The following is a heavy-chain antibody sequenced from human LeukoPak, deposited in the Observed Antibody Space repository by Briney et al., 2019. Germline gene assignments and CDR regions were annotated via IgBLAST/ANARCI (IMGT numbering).Heavy chain of an antibody. CDR2: IYYSGST. Sequence: TSETLSLTCTVSGGSISSYYWSWIRQPPGKGLEWIGYIYYSGSTNYNPSLKSRVTISVDTSKNQFSLKLSSVTAADTAVYYCASIAARPLPYYFDYWGQGTLVTVSS. CDR1: GGSISSYY. J-gene: IGHJ4*02. D-gene: IGHD6-6*01. V-gene: IGHV4-59*08. CDR3: ASIAARPLPYYFDY.